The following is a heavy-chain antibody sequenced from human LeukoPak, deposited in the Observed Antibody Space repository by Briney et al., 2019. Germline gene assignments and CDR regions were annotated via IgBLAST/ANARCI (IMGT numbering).Heavy chain of an antibody. J-gene: IGHJ3*02. CDR3: ARGTGTTRGAFDI. CDR2: ISSSSSTI. V-gene: IGHV3-48*04. Sequence: GGSLRLSYAASGFTFSSYSMNWVRQAPGKGLEWVSYISSSSSTIYYADSVKGRFTISRDNAKNSLYLQMNSLRAEDTAVYYCARGTGTTRGAFDIWGQGTMVTVSS. CDR1: GFTFSSYS. D-gene: IGHD1-7*01.